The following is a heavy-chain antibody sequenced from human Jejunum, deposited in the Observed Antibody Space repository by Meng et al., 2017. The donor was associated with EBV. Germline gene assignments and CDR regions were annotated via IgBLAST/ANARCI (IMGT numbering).Heavy chain of an antibody. CDR1: GGSFSDYY. CDR2: INHGGGA. V-gene: IGHV4-34*01. D-gene: IGHD3-10*01. CDR3: ARLGGYASGTYYPIDP. J-gene: IGHJ5*02. Sequence: QVQLQQWGAGLLKPSDTLSLTCAVYGGSFSDYYWTWIRQPPGKGLEWIGEINHGGGAIYNPSLKSRVTISVDTSKNQFSLKLSSVTAADTAVYYCARLGGYASGTYYPIDPWGQGTLVTVSS.